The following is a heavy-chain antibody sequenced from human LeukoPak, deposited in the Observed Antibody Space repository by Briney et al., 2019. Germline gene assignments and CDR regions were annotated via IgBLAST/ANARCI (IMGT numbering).Heavy chain of an antibody. Sequence: GGSLRLSCAASGFTFSSYAMHWVRQAPGKGLEWVAVISYDGSNKYYADSVKGRFTISRDNSKNTLYLQMNSLRAEDTAVYYCAREAKGFDIWGQGTMVTVSS. CDR1: GFTFSSYA. CDR3: AREAKGFDI. J-gene: IGHJ3*02. CDR2: ISYDGSNK. V-gene: IGHV3-30-3*01.